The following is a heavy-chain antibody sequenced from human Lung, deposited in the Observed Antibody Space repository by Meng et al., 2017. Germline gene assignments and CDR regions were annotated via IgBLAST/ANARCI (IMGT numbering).Heavy chain of an antibody. V-gene: IGHV1-3*01. CDR1: GYTFTSYA. J-gene: IGHJ4*02. CDR3: AASTSIAGSPFDY. Sequence: QVQVGRSGAEVKKPGASVKVSCKASGYTFTSYAMHWVRQAPGQRLEWMGWINAGNGNTKYSQKFQGRVTITRDTSAGTAYMELSSLRSDDTAVYYCAASTSIAGSPFDYWGQGTLVTVSS. CDR2: INAGNGNT. D-gene: IGHD6-6*01.